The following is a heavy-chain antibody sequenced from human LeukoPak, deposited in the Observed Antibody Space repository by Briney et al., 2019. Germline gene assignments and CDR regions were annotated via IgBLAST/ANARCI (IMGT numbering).Heavy chain of an antibody. CDR1: GYTFTDYY. CDR2: VDPEDGET. V-gene: IGHV1-69-2*01. Sequence: ASVKVSCKVSGYTFTDYYMHWVQQAPGKGLEWMGLVDPEDGETIYAEKFQGRVTMTRDTSTSTVYMDLSSLRSEDTALYYCAREFSGGTFDYWGQGTLVTVSS. CDR3: AREFSGGTFDY. J-gene: IGHJ4*02. D-gene: IGHD6-19*01.